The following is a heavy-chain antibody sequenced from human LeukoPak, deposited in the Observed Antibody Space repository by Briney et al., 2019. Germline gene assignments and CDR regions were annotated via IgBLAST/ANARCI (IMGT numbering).Heavy chain of an antibody. D-gene: IGHD2-21*02. CDR1: GGSISSYY. J-gene: IGHJ4*02. Sequence: SETLSLTCTVSGGSISSYYWSWIRQPAGKGLEWIGRIYTSGSTNYNPSLKSRVTMSIGTSKNQFSLKLSSLTAADTAVYYCARAPAYCGGDCYLDYWGQGTLVTVSS. V-gene: IGHV4-4*07. CDR2: IYTSGST. CDR3: ARAPAYCGGDCYLDY.